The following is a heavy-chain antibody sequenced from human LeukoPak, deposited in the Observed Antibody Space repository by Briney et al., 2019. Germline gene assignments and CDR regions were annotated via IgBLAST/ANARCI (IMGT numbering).Heavy chain of an antibody. Sequence: SETLSLTCTVSGGSISSSSYYWGWIRQPPGKGLERIGSIYYSGTTYYSPSLKSRITISVDTSKDQFSLKLRSVTAADTAIFYCARLRSLEGTFDFWGLGTLVTVSS. CDR2: IYYSGTT. V-gene: IGHV4-39*01. CDR3: ARLRSLEGTFDF. J-gene: IGHJ4*02. CDR1: GGSISSSSYY.